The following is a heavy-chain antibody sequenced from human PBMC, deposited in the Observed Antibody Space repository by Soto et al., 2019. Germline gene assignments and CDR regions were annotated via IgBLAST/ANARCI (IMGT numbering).Heavy chain of an antibody. CDR3: ARDHGYCTNCVFYIPEEYYGMDL. D-gene: IGHD2-8*01. Sequence: QVQLVQSGAEVKKPGASVKVSCKASGYTFTGYYMHWVRQAPGQGLEWMGWINPNSGGTNYAQKFQGLVPMTRDPAINPAFIELRRLRSDDTAVYYCARDHGYCTNCVFYIPEEYYGMDLWGQGTTVTVSS. CDR2: INPNSGGT. V-gene: IGHV1-2*04. J-gene: IGHJ6*02. CDR1: GYTFTGYY.